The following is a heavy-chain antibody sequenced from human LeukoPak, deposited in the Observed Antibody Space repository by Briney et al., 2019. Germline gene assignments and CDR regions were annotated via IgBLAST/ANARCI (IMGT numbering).Heavy chain of an antibody. CDR2: ISGSGDAT. V-gene: IGHV3-23*01. J-gene: IGHJ4*02. CDR3: AKGTVGGYDY. Sequence: PGGSLRLSCAASGFTFSSYTMTWVRQAPGKGLEWVSAISGSGDATYYADSVKGRFTISRDNPKNTLYLQMNSLRAEDTAVYTCAKGTVGGYDYWGQGTLATVSS. D-gene: IGHD5-12*01. CDR1: GFTFSSYT.